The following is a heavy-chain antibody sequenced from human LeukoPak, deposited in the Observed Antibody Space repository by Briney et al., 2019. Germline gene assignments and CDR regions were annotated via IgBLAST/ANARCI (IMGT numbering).Heavy chain of an antibody. CDR3: ARFRYCTSDSSCYYDFDY. D-gene: IGHD2-15*01. V-gene: IGHV4-4*02. J-gene: IGHJ4*02. CDR2: IYLYGTT. CDR1: AGSISSSNW. Sequence: PSETLSLTCAVSAGSISSSNWWSWVRQSPVKGLEWIGEIYLYGTTNYNPSLKSRVTMSVDRSKNQFSLILSSMTAADTAVYYCARFRYCTSDSSCYYDFDYWGQGTLVTVSS.